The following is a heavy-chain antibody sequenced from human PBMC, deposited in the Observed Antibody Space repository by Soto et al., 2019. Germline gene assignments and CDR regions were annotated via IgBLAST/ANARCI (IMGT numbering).Heavy chain of an antibody. CDR3: ARCYGDHPYNCFDT. CDR1: GFTFSDYS. D-gene: IGHD4-17*01. CDR2: ISGGDNNI. J-gene: IGHJ5*02. V-gene: IGHV3-11*01. Sequence: QVQLEDSAGGLAKPGGSLRLSGAASGFTFSDYSMSWIRHAPGKGLEWVSYISGGDNNIYYADSVKRRFAISRDNTNHSLYLQMNSLRVDDTAVYYWARCYGDHPYNCFDTCGQGTLVTVSS.